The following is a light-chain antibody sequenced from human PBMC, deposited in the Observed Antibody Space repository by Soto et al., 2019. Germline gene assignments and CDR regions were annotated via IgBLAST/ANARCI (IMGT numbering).Light chain of an antibody. V-gene: IGLV2-14*03. Sequence: QSALTQPASVSDSPGQSITISCTGTSSDVGGSNFVSWYQQHPGKPPKLIIYDVANRPSGVSNRFSGSKSGSTASLIISRLQTEDEADYYCVSCTSSTTYVFGTGTKVTV. J-gene: IGLJ1*01. CDR2: DVA. CDR1: SSDVGGSNF. CDR3: VSCTSSTTYV.